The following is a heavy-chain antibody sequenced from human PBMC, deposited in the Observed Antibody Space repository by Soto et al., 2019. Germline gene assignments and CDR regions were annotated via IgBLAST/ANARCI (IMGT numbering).Heavy chain of an antibody. J-gene: IGHJ5*02. CDR2: IKKDGSDK. D-gene: IGHD3-10*01. V-gene: IGHV3-7*03. CDR3: ARYNYGPNWLDP. Sequence: GGSLRLSCAASGFTFSSYWMSWVRQAPGKGLEWVANIKKDGSDKFYVGSVKGRFTISRDNAKRLLYLQMNSLRAEDTAVYYCARYNYGPNWLDPWGQGTLVTVSS. CDR1: GFTFSSYW.